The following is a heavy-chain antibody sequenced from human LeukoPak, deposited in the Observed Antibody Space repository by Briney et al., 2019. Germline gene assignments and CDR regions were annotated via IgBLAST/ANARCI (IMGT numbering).Heavy chain of an antibody. Sequence: ASVKVSYKASGYTFTGYYMHWVRQAPGQGLEWMGWINPNSGGTNYAQKFQGRVTMTRDTSISTAYMELSRLRSDDTAVYYCARVYYDILTGWGGTAYDYWGQGTLVTVSS. D-gene: IGHD3-9*01. CDR2: INPNSGGT. J-gene: IGHJ4*02. V-gene: IGHV1-2*02. CDR1: GYTFTGYY. CDR3: ARVYYDILTGWGGTAYDY.